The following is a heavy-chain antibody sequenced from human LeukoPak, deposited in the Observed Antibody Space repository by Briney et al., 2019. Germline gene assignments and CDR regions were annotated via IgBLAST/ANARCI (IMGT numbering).Heavy chain of an antibody. CDR2: IRGKPYGGTK. CDR3: SRYIPVAGYFDY. D-gene: IGHD6-19*01. CDR1: RFSFADYS. J-gene: IGHJ4*02. V-gene: IGHV3-49*03. Sequence: GGSLRLSCTASRFSFADYSVSWFRQAPGKGLEWVGFIRGKPYGGTKEYAASVKGRFTTSRDDSKSIAYLQMNSLKVEDTGVYYCSRYIPVAGYFDYWGQGTLVTVSS.